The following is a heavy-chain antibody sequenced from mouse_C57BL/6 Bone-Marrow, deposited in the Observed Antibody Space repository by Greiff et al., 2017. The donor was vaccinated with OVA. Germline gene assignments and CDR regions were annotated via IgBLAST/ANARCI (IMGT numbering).Heavy chain of an antibody. J-gene: IGHJ3*01. CDR2: IDPSDSYT. CDR3: ASPGRGFAY. V-gene: IGHV1-59*01. Sequence: QVQLQQPGAELVRPGTSVKLSCKASGYTFTSYWMHWVKQRPGQGLEWIGVIDPSDSYTYYNQKFKGKATLTVDTSSSPAYMQLSSLTSEDSAVFFCASPGRGFAYWGQGTLVTVSA. CDR1: GYTFTSYW.